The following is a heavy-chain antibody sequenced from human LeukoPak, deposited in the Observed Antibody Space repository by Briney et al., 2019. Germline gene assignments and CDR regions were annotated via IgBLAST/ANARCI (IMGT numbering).Heavy chain of an antibody. D-gene: IGHD3-22*01. CDR3: ASAPNYYDSSGYYEDY. Sequence: SETLSLTCTVSGGSISNYYWSWIRQPPGKGLEGIGYIHYSGSTNCNPALKSRVTISVDTSKNQFSLKLSSVTAADTAVYYCASAPNYYDSSGYYEDYWGQGTLVTVAS. CDR2: IHYSGST. CDR1: GGSISNYY. V-gene: IGHV4-59*12. J-gene: IGHJ4*02.